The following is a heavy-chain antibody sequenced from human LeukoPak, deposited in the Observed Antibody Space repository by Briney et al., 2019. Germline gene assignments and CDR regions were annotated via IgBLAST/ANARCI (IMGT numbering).Heavy chain of an antibody. CDR2: TYYRSKWYN. Sequence: SQTLPLTRAISGDSVSSNSAVWNWIRQSPSRGLEWLGRTYYRSKWYNDYAVSVKSRITIKPDTSKNQFSLQLNSATPEDTAVYYCARLGLGGAFDIWGQGTMVTVSS. J-gene: IGHJ3*02. D-gene: IGHD2-15*01. CDR3: ARLGLGGAFDI. CDR1: GDSVSSNSAV. V-gene: IGHV6-1*01.